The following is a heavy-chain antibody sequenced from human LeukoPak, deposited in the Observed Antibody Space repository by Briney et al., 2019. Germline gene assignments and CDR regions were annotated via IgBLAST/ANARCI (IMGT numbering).Heavy chain of an antibody. CDR2: ISYCGSNK. Sequence: GRSLRLSCTASGFTFSSYDRLWIRQAPGKGLEWVAHISYCGSNKYYADSVKGRFTISRDNSKNTLYLQMNSLRAEETAVYYCARDQVLDTAMVLLPSYWGQGTLVTVSS. CDR1: GFTFSSYD. J-gene: IGHJ4*02. D-gene: IGHD5-18*01. CDR3: ARDQVLDTAMVLLPSY. V-gene: IGHV3-30*04.